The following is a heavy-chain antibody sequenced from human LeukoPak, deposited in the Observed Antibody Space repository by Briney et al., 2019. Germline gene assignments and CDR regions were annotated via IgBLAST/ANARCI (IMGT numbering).Heavy chain of an antibody. CDR1: GFTFSRFA. D-gene: IGHD5-24*01. CDR3: ARATRNGYDY. Sequence: GGSLRLSCAASGFTFSRFAMGWVRQTPGKGPEWVSYISDDSDTIHYADSAKGRFTMSRDNAKNSLFLQMNRLRADDTAVYYCARATRNGYDYWGQGTLVTVSS. V-gene: IGHV3-48*04. J-gene: IGHJ4*02. CDR2: ISDDSDTI.